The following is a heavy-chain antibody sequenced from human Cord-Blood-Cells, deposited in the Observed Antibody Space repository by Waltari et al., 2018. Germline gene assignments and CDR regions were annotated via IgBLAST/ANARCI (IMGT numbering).Heavy chain of an antibody. CDR3: ARKSWRDSSSWYYFDY. Sequence: QVQLVQSGAEVKKPGASVKVSCKASGYIFTGYYMHWVRQAPGQGLGWMGGSNPNSGGTNYAQEFQGRVTMTRYTDISKAYMELSRLRSDDTAVYDCARKSWRDSSSWYYFDYWGQGTLVTVSS. V-gene: IGHV1-2*02. J-gene: IGHJ4*02. CDR2: SNPNSGGT. CDR1: GYIFTGYY. D-gene: IGHD6-13*01.